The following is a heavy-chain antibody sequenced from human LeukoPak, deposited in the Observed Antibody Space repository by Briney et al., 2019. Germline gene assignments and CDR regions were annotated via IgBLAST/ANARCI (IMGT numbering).Heavy chain of an antibody. V-gene: IGHV4-34*01. CDR3: ARGSGIAAAGSRYGMDV. CDR2: INHSGST. Sequence: SETLSLTCAVYGGSFSGYYWSWIRQPPGKGLEWIGEINHSGSTNYNPSLKSRVTISVDTSKNQFSQKLSSVTAADTAVYYCARGSGIAAAGSRYGMDVWGQGTTVTVSS. J-gene: IGHJ6*02. CDR1: GGSFSGYY. D-gene: IGHD6-13*01.